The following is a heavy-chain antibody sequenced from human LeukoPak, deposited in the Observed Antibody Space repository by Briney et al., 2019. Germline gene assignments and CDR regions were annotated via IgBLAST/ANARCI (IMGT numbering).Heavy chain of an antibody. CDR3: AREGLATMIRGVIPY. Sequence: SETLSLTCTVSGGSISSYYWSWIRQPPGKGLEWIGYIYYSGSTNYNPSLKSRVTISVDTSKNQFSLKLSSVTAADTAVYYCAREGLATMIRGVIPYWGQGTLVTVSS. V-gene: IGHV4-59*01. J-gene: IGHJ4*02. CDR1: GGSISSYY. D-gene: IGHD3-10*01. CDR2: IYYSGST.